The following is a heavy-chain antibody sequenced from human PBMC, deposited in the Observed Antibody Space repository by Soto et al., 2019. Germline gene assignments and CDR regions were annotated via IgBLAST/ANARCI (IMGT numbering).Heavy chain of an antibody. Sequence: WGSLRLSCAASGFTFSSYSMNWVRQDPGKGLEWVSSISISSSYIYYADSVKGRFTISRDNAKNSLYLQMNSLRAEDTAVYYCARETYYHSSGCEYWGKGNMVSISS. CDR1: GFTFSSYS. V-gene: IGHV3-21*01. CDR2: ISISSSYI. J-gene: IGHJ4*02. CDR3: ARETYYHSSGCEY. D-gene: IGHD3-22*01.